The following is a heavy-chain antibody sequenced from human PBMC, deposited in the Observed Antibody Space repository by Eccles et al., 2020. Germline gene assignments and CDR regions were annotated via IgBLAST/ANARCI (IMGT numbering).Heavy chain of an antibody. Sequence: KGRFTISRDNAKNSLYLQMNSLRAEDTAVYYCARAVAASYFDYWGQGTLV. CDR3: ARAVAASYFDY. V-gene: IGHV3-11*06. D-gene: IGHD2-15*01. J-gene: IGHJ4*02.